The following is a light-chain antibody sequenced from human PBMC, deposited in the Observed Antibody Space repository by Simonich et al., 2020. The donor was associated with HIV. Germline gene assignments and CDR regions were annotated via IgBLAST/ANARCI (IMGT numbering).Light chain of an antibody. Sequence: DIVMTQSPDSLAVSLGERATFTCKSSQTVLYFSNNKNYLAWYQQKPGQPPKLRIYWAATRESGVPDRFSGSGSGTDFTLTISRLEPEDFAVYYCQQYGSSPYTFGQGTKLEIK. J-gene: IGKJ2*01. CDR3: QQYGSSPYT. CDR1: QTVLYFSNNKNY. CDR2: WAA. V-gene: IGKV4-1*01.